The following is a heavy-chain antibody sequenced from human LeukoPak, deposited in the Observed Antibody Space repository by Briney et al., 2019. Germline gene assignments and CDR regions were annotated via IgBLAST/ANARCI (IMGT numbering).Heavy chain of an antibody. CDR2: IYYSGST. CDR1: GGSISSYY. V-gene: IGHV4-59*01. D-gene: IGHD6-19*01. Sequence: PSETLSLTCTVSGGSISSYYWSWFRQPPGKGLEWIGYIYYSGSTNYNPSLKSRVTISVDTSKNQFSLKLSSVTAADTAVYYCAAQQWLVQWYFQHWGQGTLVTVSS. J-gene: IGHJ1*01. CDR3: AAQQWLVQWYFQH.